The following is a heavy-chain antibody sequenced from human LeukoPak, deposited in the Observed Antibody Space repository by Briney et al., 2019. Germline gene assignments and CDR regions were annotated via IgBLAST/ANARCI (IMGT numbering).Heavy chain of an antibody. CDR3: ARHAHSDTFDI. CDR2: IYYSGST. Sequence: PSETLSLTCTVSGGSISSYYWSWIRQPPGKGLEWIGYIYYSGSTNYNPSLKSRVTISVDTSKNQFSLRLSSMTAADTAVYYCARHAHSDTFDIWGQGTMVTVSS. V-gene: IGHV4-59*01. CDR1: GGSISSYY. J-gene: IGHJ3*02.